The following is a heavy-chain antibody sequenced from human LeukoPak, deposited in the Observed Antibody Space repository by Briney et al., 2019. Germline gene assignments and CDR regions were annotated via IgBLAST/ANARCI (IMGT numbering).Heavy chain of an antibody. CDR3: ARGRGYNAFDI. Sequence: SETLSLTCAVYGGSFSGYYWSWIRQPPGKGLEWIGEINHSGSTNYNPSLKSRVTISVDTSKNQFSLKLSSVTAADTAVYSCARGRGYNAFDIWGQETMVTVSS. D-gene: IGHD5-18*01. V-gene: IGHV4-34*01. CDR2: INHSGST. J-gene: IGHJ3*02. CDR1: GGSFSGYY.